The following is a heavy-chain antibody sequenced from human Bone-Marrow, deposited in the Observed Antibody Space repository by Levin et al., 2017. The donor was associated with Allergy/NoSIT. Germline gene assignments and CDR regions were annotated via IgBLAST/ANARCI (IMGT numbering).Heavy chain of an antibody. Sequence: PSETLSLTCTVSGGSISSSSYYWGWIRQPPGKGLEWIGSIYYSGSTYYNPSLKSRVTISVDTSKNQFSLKLSSVTAADTAVYYCAGYSYFGSGWYGAYRIFDYWGQGTLVTVSS. CDR3: AGYSYFGSGWYGAYRIFDY. CDR2: IYYSGST. CDR1: GGSISSSSYY. V-gene: IGHV4-39*07. J-gene: IGHJ4*02. D-gene: IGHD6-19*01.